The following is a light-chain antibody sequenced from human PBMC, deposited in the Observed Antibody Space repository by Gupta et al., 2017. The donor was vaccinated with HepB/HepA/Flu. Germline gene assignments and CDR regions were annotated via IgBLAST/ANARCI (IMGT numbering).Light chain of an antibody. CDR1: QSVSSSC. V-gene: IGKV3-20*01. CDR3: EQYGRS. Sequence: IVLTQSPGTLSLSPGERATLSCRTSQSVSSSCLAWYQQQPGQAPRLLIYSASSRATGIPDRYSGGGSGTDFTLTLSSLEPEDFAVYYCEQYGRSFGPGTKVDIK. J-gene: IGKJ3*01. CDR2: SAS.